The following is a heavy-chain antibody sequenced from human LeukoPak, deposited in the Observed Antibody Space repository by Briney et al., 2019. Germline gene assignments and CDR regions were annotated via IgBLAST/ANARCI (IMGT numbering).Heavy chain of an antibody. CDR1: GYTFTSYD. J-gene: IGHJ4*02. CDR3: ARLLRREDY. V-gene: IGHV1-8*01. CDR2: MNANSGNA. Sequence: GASVKVSCKASGYTFTSYDINWVRQATGQGLEWMGYMNANSGNAGYAQKFQGRVTITRNTSISTAYMELSSLRSEDTAVYYCARLLRREDYWVQGTLVTVSS.